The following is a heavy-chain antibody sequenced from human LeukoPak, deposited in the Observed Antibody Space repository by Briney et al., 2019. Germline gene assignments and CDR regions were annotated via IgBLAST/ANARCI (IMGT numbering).Heavy chain of an antibody. CDR2: IYYSGST. CDR3: ARLPIADCSGGSCYSYCFDY. CDR1: GGSISSGGYY. V-gene: IGHV4-31*03. Sequence: SETLSLTCTVSGGSISSGGYYWSRIRQHPGKGLEWIGYIYYSGSTYYNPSLKSRVTISVDTSKNQFSLKLSSVTAADTAVYYCARLPIADCSGGSCYSYCFDYWGQGTLVTVSS. J-gene: IGHJ4*02. D-gene: IGHD2-15*01.